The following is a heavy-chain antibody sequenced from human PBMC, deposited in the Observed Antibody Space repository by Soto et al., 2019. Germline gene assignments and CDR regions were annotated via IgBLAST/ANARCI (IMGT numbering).Heavy chain of an antibody. CDR1: GFTFSGFG. Sequence: QVQLVESGGGVVRPGASLRLSCVASGFTFSGFGMNWVRQAPGKGLEWVAITWFDGSNEFYADSVKGRFTISRDNSKNTVYLQMNSLMADDTAIYYCARDGEFHDSSGKFDYWGQGTLVTVSS. D-gene: IGHD3-22*01. V-gene: IGHV3-33*01. CDR3: ARDGEFHDSSGKFDY. J-gene: IGHJ4*02. CDR2: TWFDGSNE.